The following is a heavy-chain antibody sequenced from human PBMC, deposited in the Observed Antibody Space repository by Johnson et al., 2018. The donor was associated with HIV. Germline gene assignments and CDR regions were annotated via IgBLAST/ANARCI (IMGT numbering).Heavy chain of an antibody. CDR3: ARDRCSSTSCIDAFDI. Sequence: QMQLVESGGGVVQPGRSLRLSCAASGFTFSSYGMHWVRQAPGKGLEWVAVISYDGSIKYYADSVKGRFTISRDNSKNTLYLQMNSQRAEDTAVYYCARDRCSSTSCIDAFDIWGQGTMVTVSS. CDR2: ISYDGSIK. D-gene: IGHD2-2*01. V-gene: IGHV3-30*03. J-gene: IGHJ3*02. CDR1: GFTFSSYG.